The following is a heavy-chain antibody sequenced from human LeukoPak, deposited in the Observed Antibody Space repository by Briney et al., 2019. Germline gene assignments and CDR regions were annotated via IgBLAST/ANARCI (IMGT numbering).Heavy chain of an antibody. J-gene: IGHJ3*02. CDR3: AREKTRRYDFWSGYYLDAFDI. CDR1: GGSISNYY. CDR2: MYSSESI. D-gene: IGHD3-3*01. V-gene: IGHV4-4*07. Sequence: SETLSLTCTVSGGSISNYYWSWIRQSAGKGLEWIGRMYSSESINYNPSLKSRVTISVDTSKNQFSLKLSSVTAADTAVYYCAREKTRRYDFWSGYYLDAFDIWGQGTMVTVSS.